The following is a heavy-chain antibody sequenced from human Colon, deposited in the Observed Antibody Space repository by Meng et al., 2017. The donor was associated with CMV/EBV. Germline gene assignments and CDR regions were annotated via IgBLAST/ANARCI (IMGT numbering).Heavy chain of an antibody. CDR1: GYTFTAYY. CDR3: ALAEVYYGMDV. J-gene: IGHJ6*02. V-gene: IGHV1-2*02. CDR2: INPNSGGT. Sequence: ASVKVSCKASGYTFTAYYMHWVRQAPGQGLEWMGWINPNSGGTTYAQKFQGRVTMTMDTSISTAYMELSRLRSDDTAVYYCALAEVYYGMDVWGQGTTVTVSS.